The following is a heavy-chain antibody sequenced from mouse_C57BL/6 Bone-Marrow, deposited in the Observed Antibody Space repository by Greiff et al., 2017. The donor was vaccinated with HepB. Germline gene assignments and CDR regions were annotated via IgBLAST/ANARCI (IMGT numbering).Heavy chain of an antibody. D-gene: IGHD2-3*01. CDR2: INPYNGGT. J-gene: IGHJ4*01. Sequence: EVQLQQSGPVLVKPGASVKMSCKASGYTFTDYYMNWVKQSHGKGLEWIGVINPYNGGTSYNQKFKGKATLTVDTSSSTAYMELNSLTSEDSAVYYCARGWLLRRYAMDYWGQGTSVTVSS. CDR1: GYTFTDYY. CDR3: ARGWLLRRYAMDY. V-gene: IGHV1-19*01.